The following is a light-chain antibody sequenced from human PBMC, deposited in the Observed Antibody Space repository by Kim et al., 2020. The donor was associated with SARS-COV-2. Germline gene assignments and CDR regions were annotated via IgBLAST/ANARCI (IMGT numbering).Light chain of an antibody. Sequence: DIHMTHSPSALSASVGDRVTITCRASQSISSWLAWYQQKPGKAPKLLIYQASTLESGVPSTFSGSGSGTEFSLTISSLQPDDFATYYCQHYNSYPYTFGQGTKLEI. V-gene: IGKV1-5*01. J-gene: IGKJ2*01. CDR1: QSISSW. CDR3: QHYNSYPYT. CDR2: QAS.